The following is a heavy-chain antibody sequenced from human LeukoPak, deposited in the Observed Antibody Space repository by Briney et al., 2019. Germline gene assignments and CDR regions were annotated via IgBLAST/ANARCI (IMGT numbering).Heavy chain of an antibody. CDR3: ARSRLGITAAGTSLAWFDP. CDR1: GFTFSSYT. V-gene: IGHV3-30*04. Sequence: GRSLRLSCAASGFTFSSYTMHWVRQAPGKGLEWVAVISYDGSNKYYADSVKGRFTISRDNSKNTLYLQMNSLRGEDTSVYYCARSRLGITAAGTSLAWFDPWGQGSLLTVSS. J-gene: IGHJ5*02. CDR2: ISYDGSNK. D-gene: IGHD6-13*01.